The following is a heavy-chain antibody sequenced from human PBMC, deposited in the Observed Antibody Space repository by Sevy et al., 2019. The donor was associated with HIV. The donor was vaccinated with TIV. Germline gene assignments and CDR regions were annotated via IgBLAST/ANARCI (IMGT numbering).Heavy chain of an antibody. V-gene: IGHV4-39*01. CDR1: GGSISSSSYY. D-gene: IGHD3-3*01. CDR3: ARLIPGTIFGVVKDY. J-gene: IGHJ4*02. Sequence: SETLSLTCTVSGGSISSSSYYWGWIRQPPGKGLEWIGSIYYSGSTYYNPSLKSQVTISVDTSKNQFSLRLSAVTAADSDVYYCARLIPGTIFGVVKDYWGQGTLVTVSS. CDR2: IYYSGST.